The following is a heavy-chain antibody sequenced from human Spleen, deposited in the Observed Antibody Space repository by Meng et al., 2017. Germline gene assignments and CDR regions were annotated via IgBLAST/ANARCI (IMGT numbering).Heavy chain of an antibody. CDR1: GGSFSWYY. CDR3: ARFSVVVVAATGSYFDY. D-gene: IGHD2-15*01. J-gene: IGHJ4*02. CDR2: INHSGST. Sequence: HVVHLLLGAGLLKPSETLSHTRAVYGGSFSWYYWSWIRQPPGKGLEWIGEINHSGSTNYNPSLKSRVTISVDTSKNQFSLKLSSVTAADTAVYYCARFSVVVVAATGSYFDYWGQGTLVTGSS. V-gene: IGHV4-34*01.